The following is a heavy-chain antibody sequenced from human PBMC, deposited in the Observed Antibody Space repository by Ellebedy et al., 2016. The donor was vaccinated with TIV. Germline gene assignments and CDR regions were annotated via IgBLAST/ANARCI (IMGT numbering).Heavy chain of an antibody. CDR2: INPDGSAK. Sequence: PGGSLRLSCAASGFTFSSSWMNWVRQAPGKGLEWVAHINPDGSAKSYVDSAKGRFTISRDNAKNSVFLQLNSLRAEGTAVYYCARIVRTSPVYWGQGTLVTVSS. D-gene: IGHD2-21*01. CDR1: GFTFSSSW. V-gene: IGHV3-7*01. CDR3: ARIVRTSPVY. J-gene: IGHJ4*02.